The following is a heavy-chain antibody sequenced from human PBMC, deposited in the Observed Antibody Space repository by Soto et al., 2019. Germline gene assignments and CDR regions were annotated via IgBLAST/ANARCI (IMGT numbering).Heavy chain of an antibody. Sequence: QVQLVQSGAEVKKPGSSVKVSCKASGGTFSSYAISWVRQAPVQGLEWMGGIIPIFGTANYAQKLQGRVTITADKSKSTAYMELSSLRSEDTDVYYCERGRSIAAGGTTGYYYGMDVWGQGTTVTVSS. V-gene: IGHV1-69*06. D-gene: IGHD6-13*01. CDR3: ERGRSIAAGGTTGYYYGMDV. CDR1: GGTFSSYA. J-gene: IGHJ6*02. CDR2: IIPIFGTA.